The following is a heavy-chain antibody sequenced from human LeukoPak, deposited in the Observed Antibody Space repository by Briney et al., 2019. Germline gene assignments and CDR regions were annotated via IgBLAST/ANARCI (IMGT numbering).Heavy chain of an antibody. Sequence: GGSLRLSCAASGFTFRSYPMHWVRQGPGKGLEWVAVIWYDGSNKYYADSVEGRFTISRDNSKNTLYLQMNSLRAEDTAVYYCAKEGIPYSSSWEPYYFDYWGQGTLVTVSS. J-gene: IGHJ4*02. D-gene: IGHD6-13*01. CDR2: IWYDGSNK. CDR3: AKEGIPYSSSWEPYYFDY. V-gene: IGHV3-33*06. CDR1: GFTFRSYP.